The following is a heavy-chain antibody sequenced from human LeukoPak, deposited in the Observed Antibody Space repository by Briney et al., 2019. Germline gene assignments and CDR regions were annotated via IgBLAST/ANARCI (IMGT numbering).Heavy chain of an antibody. V-gene: IGHV3-48*03. CDR2: ISSSDSTI. J-gene: IGHJ4*02. CDR1: GFTFSSYE. D-gene: IGHD6-13*01. Sequence: GGSLRLSCAASGFTFSSYEMNWVRQAPGKGLEWVSYISSSDSTIYYADSVKGRFTISRDNAKNSLYLQMNSLRAEDTAVYYCAREQDPYSSSWFIDYWGQGTLVTVSS. CDR3: AREQDPYSSSWFIDY.